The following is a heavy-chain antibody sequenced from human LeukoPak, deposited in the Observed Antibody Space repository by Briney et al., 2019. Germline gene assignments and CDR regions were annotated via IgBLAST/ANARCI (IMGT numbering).Heavy chain of an antibody. V-gene: IGHV7-4-1*02. CDR1: GYTFSRNA. CDR2: INTKTGTP. J-gene: IGHJ3*02. Sequence: ASVKVSCKASGYTFSRNAINWVRQAPGHALEWMGWINTKTGTPTYAQGFTGRFVFSLDISVTTAHLQISNLKAEDTALYYCARRSPSADAFDIWGQGTMVTVSS. CDR3: ARRSPSADAFDI.